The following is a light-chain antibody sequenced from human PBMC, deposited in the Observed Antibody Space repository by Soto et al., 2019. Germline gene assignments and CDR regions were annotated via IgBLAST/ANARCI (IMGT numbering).Light chain of an antibody. CDR2: DNN. CDR3: ETWDSSLSAVV. J-gene: IGLJ2*01. CDR1: TSNIGSNY. V-gene: IGLV1-51*01. Sequence: QSVLTQPPSVSAAPGQKVSISCSGSTSNIGSNYVSWYQQLPGTAPKLLIYDNNNRPSGIPDRFSGSKSGTSATLGITGLQTGDEADYYCETWDSSLSAVVFGGGTKVTVL.